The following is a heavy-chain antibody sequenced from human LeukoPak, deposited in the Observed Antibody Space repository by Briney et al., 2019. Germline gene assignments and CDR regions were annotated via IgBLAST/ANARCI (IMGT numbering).Heavy chain of an antibody. D-gene: IGHD3-10*01. J-gene: IGHJ6*02. CDR3: ARDRDGMDV. CDR2: INPNSNGT. V-gene: IGHV1-2*02. Sequence: GASVKVSCKASGYTFTGYYMHWVPQAPGQGLEWMGWINPNSNGTNYAQKFQGRVTMTRDTSTSTTYMEVSRLRSDDTAVYYCARDRDGMDVWGQGTTVTVSS. CDR1: GYTFTGYY.